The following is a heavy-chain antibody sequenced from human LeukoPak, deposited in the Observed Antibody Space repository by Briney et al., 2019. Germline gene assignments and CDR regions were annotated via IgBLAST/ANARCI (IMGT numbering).Heavy chain of an antibody. CDR2: IIPIFGTA. Sequence: SVKVSCKASGGTFSSYAISWVRQAPGQGLEWMGGIIPIFGTANYAQKFQGRVTITADESTSTAYMELSSLRSEDTAVYYCARAPADYYDSSGYYLPFDYWGQGTLVTVSS. D-gene: IGHD3-22*01. CDR3: ARAPADYYDSSGYYLPFDY. CDR1: GGTFSSYA. V-gene: IGHV1-69*13. J-gene: IGHJ4*02.